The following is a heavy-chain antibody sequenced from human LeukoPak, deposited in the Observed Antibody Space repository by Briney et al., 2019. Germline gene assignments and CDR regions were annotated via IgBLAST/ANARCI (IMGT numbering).Heavy chain of an antibody. V-gene: IGHV3-30*18. CDR2: ISYDGDYK. CDR1: GFTFGSYG. J-gene: IGHJ6*02. CDR3: AKSRYNWNDPFWLGAMDV. Sequence: PGRPLRLSCAASGFTFGSYGMHWVRQAPGKGLEWVAVISYDGDYKYYADSVKGRFTASRDNSKDTLFLQMNSLRAEDTAVYCCAKSRYNWNDPFWLGAMDVWGPGTTVTVSS. D-gene: IGHD1-20*01.